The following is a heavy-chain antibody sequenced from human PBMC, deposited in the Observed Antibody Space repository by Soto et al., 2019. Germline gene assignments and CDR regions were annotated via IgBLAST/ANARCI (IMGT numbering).Heavy chain of an antibody. J-gene: IGHJ5*02. CDR3: ARGAGYSSSWPFDP. V-gene: IGHV4-59*01. Sequence: SETLSLTCTVSGGSMSGSFWSWIRQPPGKGLEWIGYIYYSGSTDYNPSLKSRVTISVDTSKNQFSLKLTSVTVADTAVYYCARGAGYSSSWPFDPWGQGTLVTVSS. D-gene: IGHD6-13*01. CDR1: GGSMSGSF. CDR2: IYYSGST.